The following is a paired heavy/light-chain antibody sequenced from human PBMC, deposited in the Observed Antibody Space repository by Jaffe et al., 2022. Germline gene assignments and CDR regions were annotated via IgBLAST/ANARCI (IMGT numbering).Heavy chain of an antibody. D-gene: IGHD1-1*01. CDR1: GGIFSSYV. CDR3: AGEQTGTTNDAFDI. J-gene: IGHJ3*02. Sequence: QVQLVQSGAEVKKPGSSVKVSCKASGGIFSSYVISWVRQAPGQGLEWMGGITLISGTANYAQKFQGRVTITADESTSTVYMELSSLRSEDTAVYYCAGEQTGTTNDAFDIWGQGTMVTVSS. CDR2: ITLISGTA. V-gene: IGHV1-69*01.
Light chain of an antibody. CDR3: CSYAGSRTFV. CDR1: SSDVGSYNL. Sequence: QSALTQPASVSGSPGQSITISCTGTSSDVGSYNLVSWYQQYPGKAPKLMIYEDSKRPAGVSNRFSGSKSGNTASLTVSGLQAEDEADYYCCSYAGSRTFVFGGGTKLTV. J-gene: IGLJ2*01. V-gene: IGLV2-23*01. CDR2: EDS.